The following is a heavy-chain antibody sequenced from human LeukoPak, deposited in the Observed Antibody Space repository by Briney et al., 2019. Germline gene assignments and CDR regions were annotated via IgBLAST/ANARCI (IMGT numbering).Heavy chain of an antibody. V-gene: IGHV4-59*13. CDR3: ARAPYTSGFYFFDP. CDR1: GGSISSYY. J-gene: IGHJ5*02. Sequence: SETLPLTCTVSGGSISSYYWSWIRQPPGKGLEWIGYVYYSGSTTYNPSLKSRVTISVDTSKNQFSLKLSSVTAADTAVYYCARAPYTSGFYFFDPWGQGTLVTVSS. CDR2: VYYSGST. D-gene: IGHD3-22*01.